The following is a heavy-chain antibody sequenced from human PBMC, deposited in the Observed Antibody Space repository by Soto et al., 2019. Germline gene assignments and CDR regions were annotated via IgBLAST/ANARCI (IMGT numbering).Heavy chain of an antibody. CDR2: ISNDERTT. J-gene: IGHJ1*01. D-gene: IGHD3-22*01. CDR3: ARVLGSSDSSNYHYRLFQH. V-gene: IGHV3-30*03. CDR1: GFTFSSYT. Sequence: QVQLVESGGGVVQPGRSLRLSCAASGFTFSSYTMHWVRQAPGKGLQWVAVISNDERTTYYADSVKGRFTISRDNSKDTLFLQMNSLRPEDTAVYYCARVLGSSDSSNYHYRLFQHWGQGTLVTVSS.